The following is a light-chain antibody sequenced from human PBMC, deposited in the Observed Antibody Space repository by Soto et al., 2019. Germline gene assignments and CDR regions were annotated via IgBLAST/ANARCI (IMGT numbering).Light chain of an antibody. CDR1: QSVSSN. V-gene: IGKV3-15*01. CDR3: QQYNNWPPVYT. CDR2: GAS. J-gene: IGKJ2*01. Sequence: EIVMTQSPATLSVSPGERATLSCRASQSVSSNLAWYQQKPGQAPWLLIYGASTRATGIPARFSGSGSGTEFTLTISSLQSEDFAVYYCQQYNNWPPVYTFGQGTKLEIK.